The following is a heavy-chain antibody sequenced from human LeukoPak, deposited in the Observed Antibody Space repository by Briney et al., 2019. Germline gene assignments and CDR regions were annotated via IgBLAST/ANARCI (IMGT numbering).Heavy chain of an antibody. Sequence: SETLSLTCTVSGYSISSSYYWGWIRQPPGKGLEWIGSIYYSGSTYYNPSLKSRVTISVDTSKNQFSLKLSSVTAADTAVYYCSSRGAPYYFDYWGQGTLVTVSS. CDR1: GYSISSSYY. J-gene: IGHJ4*02. V-gene: IGHV4-38-2*02. CDR3: SSRGAPYYFDY. CDR2: IYYSGST. D-gene: IGHD3-10*01.